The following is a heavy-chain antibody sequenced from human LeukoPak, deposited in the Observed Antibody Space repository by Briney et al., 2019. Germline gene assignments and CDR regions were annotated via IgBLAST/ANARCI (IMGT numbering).Heavy chain of an antibody. CDR1: GGSISSHY. CDR2: IYTSGST. D-gene: IGHD5-18*01. V-gene: IGHV4-4*07. Sequence: SETLSLTCTVSGGSISSHYWSWIRQPAGKGLEWIGRIYTSGSTNYNPSLKSRVTISVDTSKNQFSLKLSSVTAADTAVYYCARGLQLWFKLFDYWGQGTLVTVSS. CDR3: ARGLQLWFKLFDY. J-gene: IGHJ4*02.